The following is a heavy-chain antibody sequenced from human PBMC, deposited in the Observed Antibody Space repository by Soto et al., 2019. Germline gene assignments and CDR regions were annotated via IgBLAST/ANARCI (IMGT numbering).Heavy chain of an antibody. J-gene: IGHJ4*02. CDR3: VKAAHYDFWSGYSYFDS. V-gene: IGHV3-9*01. D-gene: IGHD3-3*01. CDR1: GFTFDDYA. CDR2: ISWSSGYI. Sequence: EVQLVESGGGLVQPGRSLRLSCAASGFTFDDYAMHWVRQAPGKGLEWVSGISWSSGYIDYADSVKGRFTISRDNAKNSLYLPMNMVRAEDTALYYCVKAAHYDFWSGYSYFDSWGQGSLVTFSS.